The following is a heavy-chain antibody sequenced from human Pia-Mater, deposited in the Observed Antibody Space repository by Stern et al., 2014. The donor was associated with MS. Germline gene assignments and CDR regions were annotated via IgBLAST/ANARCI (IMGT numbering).Heavy chain of an antibody. CDR2: ISNSGISK. Sequence: EMQLVESGGGLVKPGGSLRLSCAASGFTVSSYSMNWVRQAPGKGLEWVSSISNSGISKYYADSVKGRFPISRDNAKNSLYLQMSSLRAEDTAVYYCTRAPGITASGSHFDYWGQGILVTVSS. CDR1: GFTVSSYS. CDR3: TRAPGITASGSHFDY. D-gene: IGHD6-19*01. J-gene: IGHJ4*02. V-gene: IGHV3-21*01.